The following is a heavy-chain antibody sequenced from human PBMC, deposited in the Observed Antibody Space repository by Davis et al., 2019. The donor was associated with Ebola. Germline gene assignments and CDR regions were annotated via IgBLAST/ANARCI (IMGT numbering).Heavy chain of an antibody. V-gene: IGHV5-51*01. CDR2: IYPGDSDT. J-gene: IGHJ4*02. D-gene: IGHD1-1*01. CDR3: ARQEAIPGPTKFDY. CDR1: GYKFTRYW. Sequence: GESLKISCRASGYKFTRYWIGWVRQMPGKGLEWMGIIYPGDSDTRYSPSFQGQVTISADKSISTAYLQWNSLRASDTAIYYCARQEAIPGPTKFDYWGQGTLVTVSS.